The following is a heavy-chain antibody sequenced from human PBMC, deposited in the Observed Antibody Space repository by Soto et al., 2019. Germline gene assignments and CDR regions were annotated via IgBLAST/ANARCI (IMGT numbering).Heavy chain of an antibody. D-gene: IGHD6-25*01. CDR3: ARDPRRLRSTFAAFDI. J-gene: IGHJ3*02. V-gene: IGHV3-43*01. Sequence: EVQLVESGGVVVQPGGSLRLSCAASGFTFNDYTMYWVRQAPGKGLEWVSLITWDGDTSFYGDSVRGRFTISRDNSKNSLFLQMNSLTTEDPALYYCARDPRRLRSTFAAFDIWGRGILVTVSS. CDR2: ITWDGDTS. CDR1: GFTFNDYT.